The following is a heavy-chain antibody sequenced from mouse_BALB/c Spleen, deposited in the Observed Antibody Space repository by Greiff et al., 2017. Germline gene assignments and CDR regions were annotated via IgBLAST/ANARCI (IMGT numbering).Heavy chain of an antibody. CDR1: GYSFTSYW. J-gene: IGHJ4*01. D-gene: IGHD2-4*01. CDR2: IYPGNSDT. Sequence: EVQLQQSGTVLARPGASVKMSCKASGYSFTSYWMHWVKQRPGQGLEWIGAIYPGNSDTSYNQKFKGKAKLTAVTSASTAYMELSSLTNEDSAVYYCTRWDYERGYYYAMDYWGQGTSVTVSS. V-gene: IGHV1-5*01. CDR3: TRWDYERGYYYAMDY.